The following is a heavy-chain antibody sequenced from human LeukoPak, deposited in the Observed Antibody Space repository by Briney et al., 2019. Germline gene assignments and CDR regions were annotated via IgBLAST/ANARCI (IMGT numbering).Heavy chain of an antibody. CDR1: GFTFSSYE. V-gene: IGHV3-48*03. CDR3: ARVRGPYSSSWYYFDY. D-gene: IGHD6-13*01. Sequence: GGSLRLSCAASGFTFSSYEMNWVRQAPGKGLEWVSYISSSGSTIYYADSVKGRFTISRDNAKNSLYLQMNSLRAEDTAVYHCARVRGPYSSSWYYFDYWGQGTLVTVSS. J-gene: IGHJ4*02. CDR2: ISSSGSTI.